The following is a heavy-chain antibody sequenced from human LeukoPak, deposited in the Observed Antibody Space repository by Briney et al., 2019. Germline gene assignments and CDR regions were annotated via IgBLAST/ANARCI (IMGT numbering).Heavy chain of an antibody. D-gene: IGHD3-3*01. CDR2: IKQDGSEK. J-gene: IGHJ5*02. CDR1: GFTFSSYW. CDR3: ARDDAIFGVVDLNWFDP. V-gene: IGHV3-7*01. Sequence: GGSLRLSCAAFGFTFSSYWMSWVRQAPGRGLEWVANIKQDGSEKYYVDSVKGRFTISRDNAKNSLYLQMNSLRAEDTAVYYCARDDAIFGVVDLNWFDPWGQGTLVTVSS.